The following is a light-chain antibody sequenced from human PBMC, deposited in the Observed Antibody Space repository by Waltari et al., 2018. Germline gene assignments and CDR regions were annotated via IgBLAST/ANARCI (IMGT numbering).Light chain of an antibody. CDR1: SSDVGGYNY. CDR3: SSYTSSSTLV. V-gene: IGLV2-14*03. CDR2: DVS. Sequence: QSALTQPASVSGSPGQSITIPCPGTSSDVGGYNYISWYQQHPRKAPKLMIYDVSNRPSGVSDRFSGSKSGNTASLTISGLQAEDEADYYCSSYTSSSTLVFGGGTKLTVL. J-gene: IGLJ2*01.